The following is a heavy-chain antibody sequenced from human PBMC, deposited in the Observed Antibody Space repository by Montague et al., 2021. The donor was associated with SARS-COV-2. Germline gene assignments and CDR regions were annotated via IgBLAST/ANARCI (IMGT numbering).Heavy chain of an antibody. V-gene: IGHV6-1*01. D-gene: IGHD5-12*01. J-gene: IGHJ4*02. CDR1: GDSVSSNSAA. CDR3: ARGWVATIPHMDN. CDR2: TYYRSKWHN. Sequence: CAISGDSVSSNSAAWNWIRQSPSRGLEWLGRTYYRSKWHNDYAVSVKSRRTINPDTSKNQFSLQLKSVTPEDTAVYYCARGWVATIPHMDNWGQGSLVIVSS.